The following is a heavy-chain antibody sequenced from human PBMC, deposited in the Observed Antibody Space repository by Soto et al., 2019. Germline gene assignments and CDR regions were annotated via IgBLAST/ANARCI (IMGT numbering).Heavy chain of an antibody. V-gene: IGHV1-18*01. Sequence: ASVKVSCKASGYMFVTYGINWARQAPGQGLEWMGWISAYNGNTKYAQNLQGRVTMTTDASTSTAYMEMRSLRSDDTAVYYCARHGAYKRWLQPYYFDYWGQGTLVTVSS. CDR3: ARHGAYKRWLQPYYFDY. CDR2: ISAYNGNT. D-gene: IGHD5-12*01. J-gene: IGHJ4*02. CDR1: GYMFVTYG.